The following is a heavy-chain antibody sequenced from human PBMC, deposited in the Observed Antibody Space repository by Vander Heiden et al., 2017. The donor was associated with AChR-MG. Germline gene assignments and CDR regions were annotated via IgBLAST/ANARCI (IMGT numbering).Heavy chain of an antibody. J-gene: IGHJ4*02. CDR1: GFTFSDYY. CDR2: ISSSGDTI. D-gene: IGHD3-16*01. V-gene: IGHV3-11*01. Sequence: QVPLVESGGGLVKTGGSLRLSCAASGFTFSDYYMSGSRQAPGKGLEWVSYISSSGDTIRYADSVKGRFTMSRDNAKNSLYLQINSLRAEDTAVYYCARNPRSGGSIDYWGQGTLVTVSS. CDR3: ARNPRSGGSIDY.